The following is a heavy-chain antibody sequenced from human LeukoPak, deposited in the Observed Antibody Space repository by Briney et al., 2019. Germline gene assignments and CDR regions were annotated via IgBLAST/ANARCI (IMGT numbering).Heavy chain of an antibody. Sequence: GGSLRLSCAASGFTVSSNYMSWVRQAPGKGLEWVSVIYSGGSTYYADSVKGRFTISRDNSKNTLYLQMNSLRAEDTAVYYCARIVPAAHYSDYWGQGTLVTVSS. CDR2: IYSGGST. CDR3: ARIVPAAHYSDY. CDR1: GFTVSSNY. J-gene: IGHJ4*02. D-gene: IGHD2-2*01. V-gene: IGHV3-53*01.